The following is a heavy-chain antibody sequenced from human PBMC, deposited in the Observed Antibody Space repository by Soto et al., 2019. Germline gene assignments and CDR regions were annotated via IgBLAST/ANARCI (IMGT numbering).Heavy chain of an antibody. CDR1: GFTFSSYG. CDR2: IWYDGSNK. J-gene: IGHJ4*02. D-gene: IGHD5-18*01. Sequence: PGGSLRLSCAASGFTFSSYGMHWVRQAPGKGLEWVAVIWYDGSNKYYADSVKGRFTISRDNSKNTLYLQMNSLRAEGTAVYYCAREQGYSYGHFDYWGQGTLVTVSS. CDR3: AREQGYSYGHFDY. V-gene: IGHV3-33*01.